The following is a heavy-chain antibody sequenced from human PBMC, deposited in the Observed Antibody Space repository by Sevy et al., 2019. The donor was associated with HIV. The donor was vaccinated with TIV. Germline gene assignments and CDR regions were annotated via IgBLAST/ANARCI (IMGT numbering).Heavy chain of an antibody. D-gene: IGHD3-10*01. J-gene: IGHJ6*02. V-gene: IGHV3-30-3*01. Sequence: GGSLRLSCAASGFTFSSYAMHWVRQAPGKGLEWVAVISYDGSNKYYADSVKGRFTISRDNSKNTRYLQMNSMRAEDPAVYYYGRINKNWGGSWSYYNLESRYDYYYYYGMDVWGQGTTVTVSS. CDR1: GFTFSSYA. CDR3: GRINKNWGGSWSYYNLESRYDYYYYYGMDV. CDR2: ISYDGSNK.